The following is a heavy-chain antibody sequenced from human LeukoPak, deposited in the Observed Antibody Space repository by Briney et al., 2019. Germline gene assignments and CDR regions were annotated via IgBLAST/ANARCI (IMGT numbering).Heavy chain of an antibody. Sequence: GASVKVSCKASGGTFSSYAISWVRQAPGQGLEWMGGIIPIFGTANYAQKFQGRVTITADESTSTAYMELSSLRSDDTAVYYCAREFRAGVTTLNYYYYMDVWGKGTTVTVSS. J-gene: IGHJ6*03. CDR3: AREFRAGVTTLNYYYYMDV. D-gene: IGHD4-11*01. V-gene: IGHV1-69*13. CDR2: IIPIFGTA. CDR1: GGTFSSYA.